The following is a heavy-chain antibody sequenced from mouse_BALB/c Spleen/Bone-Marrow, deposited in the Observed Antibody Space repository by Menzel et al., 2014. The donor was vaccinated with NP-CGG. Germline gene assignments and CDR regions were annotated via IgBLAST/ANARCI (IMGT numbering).Heavy chain of an antibody. V-gene: IGHV4-1*02. J-gene: IGHJ2*01. Sequence: EVKVEESGGGLVHPGGSLKLSCAASGFDFSRYWMSWVRQAPGKGLEWIGEINPDSSTINYTPSLKDKFIISRDNAKNTLYLQMSKVRSEDTALYYCARLGYYGYFDYWGQGTTLTVSS. D-gene: IGHD2-3*01. CDR2: INPDSSTI. CDR1: GFDFSRYW. CDR3: ARLGYYGYFDY.